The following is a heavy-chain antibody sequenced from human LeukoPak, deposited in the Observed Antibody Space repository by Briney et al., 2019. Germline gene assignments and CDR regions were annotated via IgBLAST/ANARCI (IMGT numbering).Heavy chain of an antibody. J-gene: IGHJ3*02. D-gene: IGHD6-13*01. CDR2: IYYSGST. CDR1: GYSISSNKW. CDR3: ARGSAGTDAFDI. V-gene: IGHV4-28*06. Sequence: SETLSLTCAVSGYSISSNKWWGWIRQPPGKGLEWIGYIYYSGSTNYNPSLKSRVTMSVDTSKNQFSLKLSSVTALDTAVYYCARGSAGTDAFDIWGQGTMVTVSS.